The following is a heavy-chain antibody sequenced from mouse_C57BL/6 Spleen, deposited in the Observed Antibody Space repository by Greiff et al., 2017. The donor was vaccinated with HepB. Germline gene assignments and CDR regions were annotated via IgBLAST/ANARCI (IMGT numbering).Heavy chain of an antibody. CDR3: ARGDITRLWYFDV. CDR1: GYSITSGYY. Sequence: EVQRVESGPGLVKPSQSLSLTCSVTGYSITSGYYWNWIRQFPGNQLEWMGYISYDGSNNYNPSLKNRISITRDTSKNQFFLKLNSVTTEDTATYYCARGDITRLWYFDVWGTGTTVTVSS. V-gene: IGHV3-6*01. CDR2: ISYDGSN. D-gene: IGHD2-4*01. J-gene: IGHJ1*03.